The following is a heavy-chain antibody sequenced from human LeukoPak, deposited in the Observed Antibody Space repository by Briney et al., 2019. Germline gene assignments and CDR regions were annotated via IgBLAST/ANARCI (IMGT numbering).Heavy chain of an antibody. D-gene: IGHD3-9*01. V-gene: IGHV4-34*01. Sequence: KSSETLSLTCTVSGGSISSYYWSWIRQPPGKGLEWIGEINHSGSTNYNPSLKSRVTISVDTSKNQFSLKLSSVTAADTAVYYCARLYILTGSASRDNWFDPWGQGTLVTVSS. CDR3: ARLYILTGSASRDNWFDP. CDR1: GGSISSYY. CDR2: INHSGST. J-gene: IGHJ5*02.